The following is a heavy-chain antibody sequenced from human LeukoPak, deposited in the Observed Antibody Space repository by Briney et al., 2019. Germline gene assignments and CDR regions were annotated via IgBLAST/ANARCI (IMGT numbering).Heavy chain of an antibody. CDR1: GDSVSSNSAA. CDR2: TYYRSKWYN. Sequence: SQTLSLTCAISGDSVSSNSAAWNWIRQSPSRGLEWLGRTYYRSKWYNDYAVSVKSRITINPDTPKNQFSLQLNSVTPEDTAVYYCARGVVVPAAMEVSGYNWFDRWGQGTLVTVSS. V-gene: IGHV6-1*01. CDR3: ARGVVVPAAMEVSGYNWFDR. J-gene: IGHJ5*02. D-gene: IGHD2-2*01.